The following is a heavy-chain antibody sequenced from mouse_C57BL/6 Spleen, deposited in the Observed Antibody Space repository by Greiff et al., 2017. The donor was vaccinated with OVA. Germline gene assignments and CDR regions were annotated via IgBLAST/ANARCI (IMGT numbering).Heavy chain of an antibody. CDR2: IHPNSGST. J-gene: IGHJ4*01. D-gene: IGHD2-10*02. V-gene: IGHV1-64*01. CDR1: GYTFTSYW. CDR3: AREGMGYRYYAMDY. Sequence: QVQLQQPGAELVKPGASVKLSCKASGYTFTSYWMHWVKQRPGQGLEWIGMIHPNSGSTNYNEKFKSKATLTVDKSSSTAYMQLSSLTSEDSAVYYCAREGMGYRYYAMDYWGQGTSVTVSS.